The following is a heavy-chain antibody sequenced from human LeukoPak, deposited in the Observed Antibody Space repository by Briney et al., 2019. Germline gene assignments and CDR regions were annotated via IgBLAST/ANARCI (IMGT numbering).Heavy chain of an antibody. CDR3: ARRAGAYTHPYDY. D-gene: IGHD3-16*01. CDR1: GYTFTGYY. J-gene: IGHJ4*02. CDR2: INPNSGGT. Sequence: ASVKVSCKASGYTFTGYYMHWVRQAPGQGLEWMGWINPNSGGTNYAQKFQGRVTMTRDTSISTAYMELSRLRSDDTAVYYCARRAGAYTHPYDYWGQGTLVTVSS. V-gene: IGHV1-2*02.